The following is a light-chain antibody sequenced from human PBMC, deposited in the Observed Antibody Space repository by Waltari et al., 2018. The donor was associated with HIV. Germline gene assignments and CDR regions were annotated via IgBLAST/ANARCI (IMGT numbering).Light chain of an antibody. J-gene: IGLJ3*02. CDR2: DTK. Sequence: QSALTQPVSVSGSPGLSITISCLGTIDDIGLLNTVPWFRHQPDSPPQLIIFDTKSRPSGIPSRFSGAKSGTTASLTISGLQSGDEGHYYCSSFSSSGSVRFGGGTKVTV. CDR1: IDDIGLLNT. V-gene: IGLV2-14*01. CDR3: SSFSSSGSVR.